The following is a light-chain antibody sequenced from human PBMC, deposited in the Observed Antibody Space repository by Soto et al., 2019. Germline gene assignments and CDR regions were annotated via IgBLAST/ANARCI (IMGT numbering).Light chain of an antibody. CDR3: LQYHTYRT. J-gene: IGKJ1*01. V-gene: IGKV1-5*01. CDR2: DVS. Sequence: DIQMTQSPSTLSASVGDRVTITCRASQSISPWLAWYQQKPGKAPKLLIFDVSNLESGVPSRFSGSGSGTEFTRTISSLQPDDFATYYCLQYHTYRTFGQGTKVEVK. CDR1: QSISPW.